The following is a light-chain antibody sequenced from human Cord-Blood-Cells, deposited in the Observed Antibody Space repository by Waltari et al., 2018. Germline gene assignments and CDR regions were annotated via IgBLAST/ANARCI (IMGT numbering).Light chain of an antibody. CDR3: QQYGSSPLT. J-gene: IGKJ4*01. CDR2: GAS. V-gene: IGKV3-20*01. CDR1: QSVSSSY. Sequence: EIVLTQSPGTLSLSTGERATLSCRASQSVSSSYLAWYQQKPGQAPRLLIYGASSRATGIPDRFSGSGSGTDFTHTISRLEPEDFAVYYCQQYGSSPLTFGGGTKVEIK.